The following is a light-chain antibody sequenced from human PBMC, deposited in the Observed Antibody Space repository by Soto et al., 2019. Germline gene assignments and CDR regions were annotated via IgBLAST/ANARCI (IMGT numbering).Light chain of an antibody. CDR1: QSVSSY. V-gene: IGKV3-11*01. CDR2: DAS. J-gene: IGKJ1*01. CDR3: QQRSNSTWT. Sequence: EIVLTQSPATLSLSPGERATLSCRASQSVSSYLAWYQQKPGQAPRLLIYDASNRATGIPARFSGSGSGTDFTLTSSSLEPEDFAVYYCQQRSNSTWTFGQGTKVEIK.